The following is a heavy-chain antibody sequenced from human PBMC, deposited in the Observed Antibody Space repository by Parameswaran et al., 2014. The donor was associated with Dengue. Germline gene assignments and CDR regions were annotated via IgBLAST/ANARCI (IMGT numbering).Heavy chain of an antibody. Sequence: LRLSCTVSGGSISSGGYYWSWIRQHPGKGLEWIGYIYYSGSTYYNPSLKSRVTISVDTSKNQFSLKLSSVTAADTAVYYCARVLIRGVPVAIDYWGQGTLVTVSS. D-gene: IGHD2-2*02. J-gene: IGHJ4*02. CDR1: GGSISSGGYY. V-gene: IGHV4-31*03. CDR2: IYYSGST. CDR3: ARVLIRGVPVAIDY.